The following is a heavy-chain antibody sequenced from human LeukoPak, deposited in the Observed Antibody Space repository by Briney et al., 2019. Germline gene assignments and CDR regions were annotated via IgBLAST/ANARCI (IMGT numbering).Heavy chain of an antibody. D-gene: IGHD6-13*01. CDR3: ARDMVAWAAGPIDY. J-gene: IGHJ4*02. V-gene: IGHV4-4*07. Sequence: SETLSLTCTVSGGSISSYYWSWIRQPAGKGLEWIGRIYTSGSTNYNPSLKSRVTMSVDTSKNQFSLKLSSVTAADTAVHYCARDMVAWAAGPIDYWGQGTLVTVSS. CDR1: GGSISSYY. CDR2: IYTSGST.